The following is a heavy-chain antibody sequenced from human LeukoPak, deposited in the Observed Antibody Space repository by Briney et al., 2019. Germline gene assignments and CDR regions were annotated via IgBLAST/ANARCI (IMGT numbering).Heavy chain of an antibody. J-gene: IGHJ5*01. V-gene: IGHV3-74*01. CDR2: IQTDGST. CDR3: ARGLHWNDFNWFDS. CDR1: GFTFTNFW. D-gene: IGHD1-1*01. Sequence: PGGSLRLSCAASGFTFTNFWMNWVRQTPGKGLMWVSRIQTDGSTRYVESVKGRFTISRDNAKNTVYLQMNTLSAEDTAIYYCARGLHWNDFNWFDSWGQGTLVTVSS.